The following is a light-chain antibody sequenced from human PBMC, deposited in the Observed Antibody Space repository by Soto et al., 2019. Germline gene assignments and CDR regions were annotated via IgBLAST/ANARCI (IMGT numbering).Light chain of an antibody. CDR3: QSYDSSLSGFYV. V-gene: IGLV1-40*01. Sequence: QSVLTQPPSVSGAPGQRVTISCTGSSSNIGAGYDVHWYQQLPGTAPKLLIYGNSNRPSGVPHRFSGSKSGTSASLAITGLQAEDVADYYCQSYDSSLSGFYVFGTGTKLTVL. CDR1: SSNIGAGYD. J-gene: IGLJ1*01. CDR2: GNS.